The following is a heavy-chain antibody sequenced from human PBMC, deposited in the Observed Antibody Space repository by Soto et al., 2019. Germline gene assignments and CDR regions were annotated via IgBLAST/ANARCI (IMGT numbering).Heavy chain of an antibody. J-gene: IGHJ6*02. CDR2: IDPSDSYT. V-gene: IGHV5-10-1*01. D-gene: IGHD6-6*01. Sequence: PGESLKISCKGSGYSFPSYWISWVRQMPGKGLEWMGRIDPSDSYTNYSPSFQGHVTISADKSISTAYLQWSSLKASDTAMYYCARHSSSSPNDYYYYYGMDVWGQGTTVTVSS. CDR1: GYSFPSYW. CDR3: ARHSSSSPNDYYYYYGMDV.